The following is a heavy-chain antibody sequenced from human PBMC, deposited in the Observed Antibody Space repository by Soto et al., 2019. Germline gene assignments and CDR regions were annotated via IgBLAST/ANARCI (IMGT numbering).Heavy chain of an antibody. CDR1: GFTLTCCA. J-gene: IGHJ4*02. CDR2: ISSSDGST. V-gene: IGHV3-23*01. Sequence: EVQLLESGGGLVQPGGSLRLSCAASGFTLTCCAMTWVRQAPGKGLEWVSSISSSDGSTYYADTVKGRFSISRDNSKNPRTRQMNSLRAEDTAVYYCAKDDRKDGYIKSAYWGQGSLVTVSS. CDR3: AKDDRKDGYIKSAY. D-gene: IGHD5-12*01.